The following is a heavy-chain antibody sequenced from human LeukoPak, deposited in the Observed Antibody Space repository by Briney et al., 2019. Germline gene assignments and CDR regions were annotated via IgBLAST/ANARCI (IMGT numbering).Heavy chain of an antibody. Sequence: GESLKISCKGSGYSFTSYWIGWVRQMPGKGLEWMGIIYPGDSDTRYSPSFQGQVTISADKSISTAYLRWSSLKASDTAMYYCAALYGSGSYYPYYFDYWGQGTLVTVSS. J-gene: IGHJ4*02. D-gene: IGHD3-10*01. CDR2: IYPGDSDT. V-gene: IGHV5-51*01. CDR1: GYSFTSYW. CDR3: AALYGSGSYYPYYFDY.